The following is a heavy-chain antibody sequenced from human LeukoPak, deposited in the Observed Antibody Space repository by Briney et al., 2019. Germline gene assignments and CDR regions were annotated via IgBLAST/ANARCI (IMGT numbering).Heavy chain of an antibody. D-gene: IGHD4-17*01. CDR3: AKDLTDHGNFDY. Sequence: GGSLRLSCAASGFTFSSYAMSWVRQAPGKGLEWVSAISGSGGSTYYADSVKGRFTISRDNSKNTLYLQMNSLRAEGTAVYYCAKDLTDHGNFDYWGQGTLVTVSS. J-gene: IGHJ4*02. CDR2: ISGSGGST. V-gene: IGHV3-23*01. CDR1: GFTFSSYA.